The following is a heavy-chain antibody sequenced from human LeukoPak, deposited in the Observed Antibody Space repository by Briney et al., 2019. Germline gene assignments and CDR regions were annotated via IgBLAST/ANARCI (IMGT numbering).Heavy chain of an antibody. CDR1: GFTFSSYS. J-gene: IGHJ4*02. Sequence: GGSLRLSCAASGFTFSSYSMNWVRQAPGKGLEWVSSISSSSYIYYADSVKGRFTISRDNAKNSLYLQMNSLRAEDTAVYYCARGLGPTYYYDSSGYLPYYWGQGTLVTVSS. D-gene: IGHD3-22*01. CDR2: ISSSSYI. V-gene: IGHV3-21*01. CDR3: ARGLGPTYYYDSSGYLPYY.